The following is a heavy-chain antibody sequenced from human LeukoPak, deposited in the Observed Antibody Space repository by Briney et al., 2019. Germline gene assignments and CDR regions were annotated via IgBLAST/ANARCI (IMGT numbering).Heavy chain of an antibody. D-gene: IGHD3-22*01. J-gene: IGHJ4*02. Sequence: GGSLRLSCAGSEFTFSRYTMNWVRQAPGKGLEWVSYIRGGGSVIYYADSVKGRFTISRDKSKNTLYLQMNSLRAEDTAVYYCAKGRYDSGGYYWYYFDYWGQGTLVTVSS. CDR3: AKGRYDSGGYYWYYFDY. CDR1: EFTFSRYT. V-gene: IGHV3-48*01. CDR2: IRGGGSVI.